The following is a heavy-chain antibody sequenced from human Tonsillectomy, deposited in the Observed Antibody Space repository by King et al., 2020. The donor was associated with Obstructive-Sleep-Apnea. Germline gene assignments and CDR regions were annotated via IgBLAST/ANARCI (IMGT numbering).Heavy chain of an antibody. D-gene: IGHD1/OR15-1a*01. Sequence: VQLQESGPGLVKPSETLSLTCTVSGGSISSYYWSWIRQPPGKGLEWIGYIYYSGSTNYNPSLKSRVTISVDTSKNQFSLKLSSVTAADTAVYYCARYRTTSYYFDYWGQGTLVTVSS. CDR2: IYYSGST. CDR3: ARYRTTSYYFDY. V-gene: IGHV4-59*01. CDR1: GGSISSYY. J-gene: IGHJ4*02.